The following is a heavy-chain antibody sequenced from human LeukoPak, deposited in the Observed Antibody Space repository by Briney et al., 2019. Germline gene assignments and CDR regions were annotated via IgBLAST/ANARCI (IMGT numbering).Heavy chain of an antibody. V-gene: IGHV1-69*04. D-gene: IGHD1-1*01. CDR1: GGTFSSYA. CDR3: ARDPDHPSQLFDY. J-gene: IGHJ4*02. Sequence: SVKVSCKASGGTFSSYAISWVRQGPGQGLEWMGRIIPILGIANYAQKFQGRVTITADKSTSTAYMELSSLRSEDTAVYYCARDPDHPSQLFDYWGQGTLVTVSS. CDR2: IIPILGIA.